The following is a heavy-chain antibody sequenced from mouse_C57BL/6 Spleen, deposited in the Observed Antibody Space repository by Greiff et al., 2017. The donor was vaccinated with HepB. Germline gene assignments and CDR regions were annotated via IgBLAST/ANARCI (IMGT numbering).Heavy chain of an antibody. J-gene: IGHJ1*03. CDR3: ARHEDRALLLGYFDV. Sequence: VQLQQSGAELVKPGASVKLSCKASGYTFTEYTIHWVKQRSGQGLEWIGWFYPGSGSIKYNEKFKDKATLTADKSSSTVYLELSRLTSENSAVYVCARHEDRALLLGYFDVWGTGTTVTVSS. V-gene: IGHV1-62-2*01. D-gene: IGHD1-1*01. CDR2: FYPGSGSI. CDR1: GYTFTEYT.